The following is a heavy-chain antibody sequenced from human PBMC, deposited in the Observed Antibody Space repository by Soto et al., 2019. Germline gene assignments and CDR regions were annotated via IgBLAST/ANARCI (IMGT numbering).Heavy chain of an antibody. Sequence: GASVKVSCKASGYTFTSYDINWVRQATGQGLEWMGWMNPNSGNTGYAQKFQGRVTMTRNTSISTAYMELSSLRSEDTAVYYCAILGVYSGYDSGYYYDSSGSTDYWGQGTLVTVSS. D-gene: IGHD3-22*01. CDR3: AILGVYSGYDSGYYYDSSGSTDY. CDR2: MNPNSGNT. J-gene: IGHJ4*02. CDR1: GYTFTSYD. V-gene: IGHV1-8*01.